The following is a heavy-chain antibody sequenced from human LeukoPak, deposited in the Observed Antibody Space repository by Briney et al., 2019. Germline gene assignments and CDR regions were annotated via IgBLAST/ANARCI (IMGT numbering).Heavy chain of an antibody. D-gene: IGHD3-22*01. Sequence: GGSLRLSCAASGFTFGSYGMHWIRQAPGKGLEWVAVTSHDGSNTYYVDSVKGRFIISRDNSKNTLYLQMNSLRAEDTAEYYCVRASYYDSTGYVKDNFDYWGQGTLVTVSS. V-gene: IGHV3-30*03. J-gene: IGHJ4*02. CDR1: GFTFGSYG. CDR2: TSHDGSNT. CDR3: VRASYYDSTGYVKDNFDY.